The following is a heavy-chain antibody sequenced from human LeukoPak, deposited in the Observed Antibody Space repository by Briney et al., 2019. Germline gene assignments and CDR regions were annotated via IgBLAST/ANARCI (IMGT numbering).Heavy chain of an antibody. CDR1: GFTFSSYG. V-gene: IGHV3-30*02. CDR2: IRYDGSNK. J-gene: IGHJ1*01. CDR3: AKEPQSYYPDYFQH. D-gene: IGHD3-10*01. Sequence: RGSLRLSCAASGFTFSSYGMHWVRQAPGKGLEWVAFIRYDGSNKYYADSVKGRFTISRDNSKNTLYLQMNSLRAEDTAVYYCAKEPQSYYPDYFQHWGQGTLVTVSS.